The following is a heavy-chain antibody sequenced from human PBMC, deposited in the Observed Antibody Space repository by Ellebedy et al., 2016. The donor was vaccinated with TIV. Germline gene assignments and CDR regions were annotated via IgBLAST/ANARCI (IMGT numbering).Heavy chain of an antibody. D-gene: IGHD3-10*01. CDR1: NDSVSRSNYY. CDR3: ARLWFGDLFSPEGDV. V-gene: IGHV4-39*01. J-gene: IGHJ6*02. CDR2: IYHTGTT. Sequence: SETLSLXCTVSNDSVSRSNYYWAWIRQRPGKGPEWIGHIYHTGTTFYNPSLKSRVTIFVDMSKNQFSLNLSSVTAADTALYFCARLWFGDLFSPEGDVWGHGTTVTVSS.